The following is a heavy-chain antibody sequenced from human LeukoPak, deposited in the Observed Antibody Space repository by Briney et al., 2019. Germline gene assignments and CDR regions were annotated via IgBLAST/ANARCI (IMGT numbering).Heavy chain of an antibody. CDR1: GFTFSNYA. CDR2: ILGSGGST. CDR3: AKWGDYDVLTGYYVRDY. D-gene: IGHD3-9*01. Sequence: TGGSLRLSCAASGFTFSNYAMSWVRQAPGKGLEWVSAILGSGGSTYYADSVKGRFTVSRDNSKSTLYLQMNSLRAEDTALYYCAKWGDYDVLTGYYVRDYWGQGTLVTVSS. V-gene: IGHV3-23*01. J-gene: IGHJ4*02.